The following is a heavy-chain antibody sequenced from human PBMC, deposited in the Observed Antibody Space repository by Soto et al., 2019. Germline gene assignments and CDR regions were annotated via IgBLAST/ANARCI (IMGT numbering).Heavy chain of an antibody. CDR1: GGSISSSSYY. D-gene: IGHD3-9*01. V-gene: IGHV4-39*07. Sequence: SETLSLTCTVSGGSISSSSYYWGWIRQPPGKGLEWIGEINHSGSTNYNPSLKSRVTISVDTSKNQFSLKLSSVTAADTAVYYCASNSYDILTVQHNWGQGTLVTVSS. CDR3: ASNSYDILTVQHN. J-gene: IGHJ4*02. CDR2: INHSGST.